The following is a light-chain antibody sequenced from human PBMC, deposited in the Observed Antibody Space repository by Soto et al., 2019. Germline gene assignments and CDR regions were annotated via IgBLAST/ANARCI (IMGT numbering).Light chain of an antibody. CDR3: AALDASLNGVI. CDR2: SNH. CDR1: DSNLGRHT. J-gene: IGLJ2*01. Sequence: QSVLTQPPSASGTPGQGVSISCSGSDSNLGRHTVNWYQQFPGTAPKLLLYSNHQRPSGVPDRFSGSKSGTSASLAISGLQSEDEADYYRAALDASLNGVIFGGGTKLTVL. V-gene: IGLV1-44*01.